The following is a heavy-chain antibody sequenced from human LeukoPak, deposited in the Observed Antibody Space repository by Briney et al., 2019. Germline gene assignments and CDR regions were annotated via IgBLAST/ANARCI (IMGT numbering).Heavy chain of an antibody. D-gene: IGHD3-3*01. J-gene: IGHJ5*02. CDR1: GYTFTSYG. V-gene: IGHV1-18*01. CDR2: ISAYNGNT. CDR3: AVYDFWSGYPPHWFDP. Sequence: PGASVKVSCKASGYTFTSYGISWVRQAPGQGLEWMGWISAYNGNTNYAQKLQGRVTMTTDTSTSTAYMELRSLRSDDTAVYYCAVYDFWSGYPPHWFDPWGQGTLVTVSS.